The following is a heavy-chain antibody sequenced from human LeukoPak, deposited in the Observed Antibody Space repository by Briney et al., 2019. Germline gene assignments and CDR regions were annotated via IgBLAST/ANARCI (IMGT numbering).Heavy chain of an antibody. CDR1: GYTFTSYY. CDR2: INPNSGGT. V-gene: IGHV1-2*02. D-gene: IGHD6-19*01. Sequence: GASVKVFCKASGYTFTSYYMHWVRQAPGQGLEWMGWINPNSGGTNYAQKSQGKVTMTRDTSISTAYMEVSSLRSDDTAIYFCAWGYSSGWFDYWGQGTLVTVSS. CDR3: AWGYSSGWFDY. J-gene: IGHJ5*01.